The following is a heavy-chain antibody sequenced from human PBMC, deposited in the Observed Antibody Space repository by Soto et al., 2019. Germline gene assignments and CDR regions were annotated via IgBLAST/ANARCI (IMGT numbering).Heavy chain of an antibody. Sequence: PSETLSLTCTVSGGSISSGVYSWSWIRQPPGKGLEWIGCIYHDGGTNYNSSLKSRVTISLDKSKNQISLTLSSVTAADTAVYYCARDHFENNAYDTFEIRGQGTVVT. CDR1: GGSISSGVYS. CDR3: ARDHFENNAYDTFEI. CDR2: IYHDGGT. V-gene: IGHV4-30-2*01. J-gene: IGHJ3*02. D-gene: IGHD2-2*01.